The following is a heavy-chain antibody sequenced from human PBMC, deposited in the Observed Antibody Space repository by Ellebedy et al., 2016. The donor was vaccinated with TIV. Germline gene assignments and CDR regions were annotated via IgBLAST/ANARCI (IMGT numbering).Heavy chain of an antibody. CDR2: IIPIFGTA. D-gene: IGHD5-24*01. CDR3: ATDRAPDGRNWYFDL. J-gene: IGHJ2*01. Sequence: AASVKVSCKASGGTFSSYAISWVRQTPGQGLEWMGGIIPIFGTAKYAQKFQGRVTIAADESTSTAYMELSSLRSEDTAAYYCATDRAPDGRNWYFDLWGRGTVVTVSS. CDR1: GGTFSSYA. V-gene: IGHV1-69*13.